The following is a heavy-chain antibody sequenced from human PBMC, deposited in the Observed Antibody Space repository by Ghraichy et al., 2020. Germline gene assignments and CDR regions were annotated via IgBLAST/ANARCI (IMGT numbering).Heavy chain of an antibody. D-gene: IGHD6-13*01. V-gene: IGHV3-23*01. CDR2: ISGSGGDK. J-gene: IGHJ6*02. CDR3: AKGIAAGTTTISYYYNGMDV. CDR1: GFTFSSYV. Sequence: GGSLRLSCAASGFTFSSYVMSWVRQAPRKGLEWVSGISGSGGDKYYADSVKGRFTISRDNSKNTLYLQMNSLRAEDTAVYYCAKGIAAGTTTISYYYNGMDVWGQGTTVTVSS.